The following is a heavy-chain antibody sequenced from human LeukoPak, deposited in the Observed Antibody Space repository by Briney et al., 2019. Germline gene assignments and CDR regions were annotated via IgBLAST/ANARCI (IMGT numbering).Heavy chain of an antibody. J-gene: IGHJ4*02. D-gene: IGHD2-15*01. CDR2: ISYDGSNK. Sequence: GRSLRLSCAASGFTFSSYGMHWVRQAPGKGLEWVAVISYDGSNKYYADSVKGRFTISRDNSKNTLYLQMNSLRAEDTAVYYCAKGEDIVVVVAATFGYSFDYWGQGTLVTVSS. CDR1: GFTFSSYG. CDR3: AKGEDIVVVVAATFGYSFDY. V-gene: IGHV3-30*18.